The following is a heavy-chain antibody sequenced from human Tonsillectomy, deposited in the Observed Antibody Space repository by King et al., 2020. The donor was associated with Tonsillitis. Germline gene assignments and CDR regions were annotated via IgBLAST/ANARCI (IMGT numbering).Heavy chain of an antibody. Sequence: VQLQQWGAGLLKPSETLSLTCAVYGGSFSGYYWSWIRQPPGKGLEWIGEINHSGSTNYNLSLKSRVTISVDTSKNQFSLRLSSVTAAYTAVYYCARVGYGTYFDYWGQGTLVTVSS. CDR3: ARVGYGTYFDY. CDR2: INHSGST. D-gene: IGHD4-17*01. V-gene: IGHV4-34*01. J-gene: IGHJ4*02. CDR1: GGSFSGYY.